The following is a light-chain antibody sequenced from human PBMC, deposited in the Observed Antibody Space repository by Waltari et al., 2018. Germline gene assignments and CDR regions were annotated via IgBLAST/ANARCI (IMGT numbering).Light chain of an antibody. CDR2: WAS. Sequence: DIVMTQSPDSLAVSLGERATIDWRSSQSILSNSNNKNYLALYQQKSGQPPKLLIYWASTRESGVPDRFSGSVSGTTFTLTISSLQAEDVAVYYCHQYYNTPRTFGRGTKVEIK. CDR3: HQYYNTPRT. CDR1: QSILSNSNNKNY. V-gene: IGKV4-1*01. J-gene: IGKJ4*02.